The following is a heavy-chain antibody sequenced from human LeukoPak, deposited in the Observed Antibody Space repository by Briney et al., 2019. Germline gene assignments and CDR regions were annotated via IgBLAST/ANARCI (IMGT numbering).Heavy chain of an antibody. D-gene: IGHD3-10*01. Sequence: PGGSLRLSCAASGFTFSNYWMHWVRQAPGKGLEWVAVISYDGSNKYYADSVKGRFTISRDNSKNTLYLQMNSLRAEDTAVYYCARDQVLVPPNANYYYYYGMDVWGQGTTVTVSS. J-gene: IGHJ6*02. V-gene: IGHV3-30-3*01. CDR3: ARDQVLVPPNANYYYYYGMDV. CDR2: ISYDGSNK. CDR1: GFTFSNYW.